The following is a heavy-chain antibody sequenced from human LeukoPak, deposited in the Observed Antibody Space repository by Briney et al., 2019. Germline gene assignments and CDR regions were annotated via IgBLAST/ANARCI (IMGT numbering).Heavy chain of an antibody. J-gene: IGHJ6*02. CDR1: GYTFTSYY. CDR2: INPSGGST. Sequence: GASVKVSCKASGYTFTSYYMHWVRQAPGQGLEWMGIINPSGGSTSYAQKFQGRVTMTRDTSTSTVYMELSSLRSEDTAVYYCASNPSFYDSSGYYSSYYYGMDVWGQGTTVTVSS. CDR3: ASNPSFYDSSGYYSSYYYGMDV. D-gene: IGHD3-22*01. V-gene: IGHV1-46*01.